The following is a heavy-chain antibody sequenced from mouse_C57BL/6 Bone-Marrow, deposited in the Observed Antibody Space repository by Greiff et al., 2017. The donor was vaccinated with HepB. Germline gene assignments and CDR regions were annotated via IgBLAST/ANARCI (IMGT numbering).Heavy chain of an antibody. J-gene: IGHJ4*01. CDR1: GFTFSDYG. Sequence: EVQLVESGGGLVKPGGSLKLSCAASGFTFSDYGMHWVRQAPEKGLEWVAYISSGSSTIYYADTVKGRFTISRDNAKNTLFLQMTSLRSEDTAMYYWARFSTMVTTGYYYAMDYWGQGTSFTVSS. CDR3: ARFSTMVTTGYYYAMDY. D-gene: IGHD2-2*01. CDR2: ISSGSSTI. V-gene: IGHV5-17*01.